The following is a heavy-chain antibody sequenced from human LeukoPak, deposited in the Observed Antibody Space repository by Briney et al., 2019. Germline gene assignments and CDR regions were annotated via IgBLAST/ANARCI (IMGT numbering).Heavy chain of an antibody. CDR3: ARDSCGSARQYYDIPFGMDV. CDR2: INPDSGGT. J-gene: IGHJ6*02. D-gene: IGHD3-16*01. V-gene: IGHV1-2*02. CDR1: GYTFTGYA. Sequence: GSSVKVSCRASGYTFTGYAMHWFRQSPGQGLEWLGWINPDSGGTNYAQKFQGRFTMTRDACISTAYMELSRLRSDDTAVYYCARDSCGSARQYYDIPFGMDVWGQGTTVTVSS.